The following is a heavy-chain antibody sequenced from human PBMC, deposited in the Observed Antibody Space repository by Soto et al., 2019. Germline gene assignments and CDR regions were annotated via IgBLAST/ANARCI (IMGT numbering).Heavy chain of an antibody. CDR2: ISYDGSNK. CDR3: ARAGDAGRYFDY. CDR1: GFTFSSYA. V-gene: IGHV3-30-3*01. J-gene: IGHJ4*02. D-gene: IGHD6-13*01. Sequence: QVQLVESGGGVVQPGRSLRLSCAASGFTFSSYAMHWVRQAPGKGLEWGAVISYDGSNKYYADSVKGRFTISRDNSKNTLYLQMNSLRAEDTAVYYCARAGDAGRYFDYWGQGTLVTASA.